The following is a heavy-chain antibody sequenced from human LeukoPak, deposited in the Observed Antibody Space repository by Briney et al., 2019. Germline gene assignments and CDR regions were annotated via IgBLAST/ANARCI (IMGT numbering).Heavy chain of an antibody. J-gene: IGHJ1*01. Sequence: ASVKVSCKASGYTFASYGISWVRQAPGQGLEWMGWIGAYNGNTNYAQKLQGRVTMTTDTSTSTAYMELRSLRSDDTAVYYCARDYDYVWGSPSPHWGQGTLVTVSS. V-gene: IGHV1-18*01. D-gene: IGHD3-16*01. CDR3: ARDYDYVWGSPSPH. CDR2: IGAYNGNT. CDR1: GYTFASYG.